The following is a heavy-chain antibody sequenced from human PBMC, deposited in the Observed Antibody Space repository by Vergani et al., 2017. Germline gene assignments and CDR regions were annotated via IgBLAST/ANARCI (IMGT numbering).Heavy chain of an antibody. CDR3: ATDGYSSSWYNWFDP. D-gene: IGHD6-13*01. CDR2: FDTEDGET. J-gene: IGHJ5*02. V-gene: IGHV1-24*01. Sequence: QVQLVQSGAEVKKPGASVKVSCKVSGYTLSELSMHWVRQAPGQGLEWMGGFDTEDGETIYAQKFQGRVTMTEDTSTDTAYMELSSLRSEDTAVYYCATDGYSSSWYNWFDPWGQGTLVTVSS. CDR1: GYTLSELS.